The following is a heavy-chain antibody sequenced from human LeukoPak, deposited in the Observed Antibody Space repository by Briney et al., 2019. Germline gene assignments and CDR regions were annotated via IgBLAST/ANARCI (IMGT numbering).Heavy chain of an antibody. CDR1: GFTFSNYW. Sequence: GGSLRLSCAASGFTFSNYWMSWVRQAPGKGLEWVSSISSTSSYIYYADSVKGRFTISRDNAKNSLYLQMNSLRAEDTAVYYCARDNYYGSGTDYWGQGTLVTVSS. V-gene: IGHV3-21*01. CDR3: ARDNYYGSGTDY. D-gene: IGHD3-10*01. J-gene: IGHJ4*02. CDR2: ISSTSSYI.